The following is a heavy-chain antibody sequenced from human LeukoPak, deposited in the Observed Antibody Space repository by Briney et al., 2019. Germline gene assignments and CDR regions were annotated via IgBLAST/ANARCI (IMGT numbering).Heavy chain of an antibody. V-gene: IGHV3-7*01. CDR3: ARRYFDY. CDR1: GFPFSSYW. CDR2: IKQDGSEI. Sequence: PGGSLRLSCPASGFPFSSYWMHWVRQAPGKGLEWVANIKQDGSEIYYVDSVKGRFTISRDNAKNSLFLQMNSLRAEDTAVYYCARRYFDYWGQGTLVTVSS. J-gene: IGHJ4*02.